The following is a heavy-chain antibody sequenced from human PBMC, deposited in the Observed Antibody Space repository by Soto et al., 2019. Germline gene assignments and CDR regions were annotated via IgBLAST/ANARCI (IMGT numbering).Heavy chain of an antibody. CDR2: ISSSGSTI. D-gene: IGHD1-26*01. Sequence: PGGSLRLSCAASGFTFSSYEMNWVRQAPGKGLEWVSYISSSGSTIYYADSVKGRFTISRDNAKNSLYLQMNSLRAEDTAVYYCAREAELVGATPINDAFDIWGQGTMVTVSS. CDR1: GFTFSSYE. CDR3: AREAELVGATPINDAFDI. J-gene: IGHJ3*02. V-gene: IGHV3-48*03.